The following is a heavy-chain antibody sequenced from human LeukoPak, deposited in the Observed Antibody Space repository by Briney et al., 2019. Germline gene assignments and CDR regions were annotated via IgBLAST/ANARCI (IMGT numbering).Heavy chain of an antibody. CDR3: ARIAVAAFDY. J-gene: IGHJ4*02. V-gene: IGHV3-7*01. Sequence: GGSLRLSCAASGFTSSIYWMSWVRQAPGKGLEWVANIKQDGSEKYYVDSVKGRFTISRDNAKNSLYLQMNSLRAEDTAVYYCARIAVAAFDYWGQGTLVTVSS. CDR1: GFTSSIYW. CDR2: IKQDGSEK. D-gene: IGHD6-19*01.